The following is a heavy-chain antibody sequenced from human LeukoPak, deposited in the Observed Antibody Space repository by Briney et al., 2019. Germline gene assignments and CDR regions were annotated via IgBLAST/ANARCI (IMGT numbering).Heavy chain of an antibody. Sequence: SETLSLTCAVYGGAFSGFYLSWVRQPPGKGVGWGWGINHSGSTNYTPSLKSRVTISVDTSKNQFSLKLSSVTAADTAVYYCASIVVVPAATGGVDYYYGMDVWGQGTTVTVSS. D-gene: IGHD2-2*01. J-gene: IGHJ6*02. CDR2: INHSGST. V-gene: IGHV4-34*01. CDR1: GGAFSGFY. CDR3: ASIVVVPAATGGVDYYYGMDV.